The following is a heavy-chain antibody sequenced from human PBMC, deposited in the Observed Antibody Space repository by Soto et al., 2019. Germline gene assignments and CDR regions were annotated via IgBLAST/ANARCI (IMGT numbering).Heavy chain of an antibody. V-gene: IGHV3-48*03. CDR1: GFTFSSYE. J-gene: IGHJ6*02. CDR3: ARDNPWPDV. Sequence: GGSLRLSCAASGFTFSSYEMNWVRQAPGKGLEWVSYISSSGSTIYYADSVKGRFTISRDNAKNSLYLQMNSLRAEDTAVYDGARDNPWPDVWGQGTTVTVSS. CDR2: ISSSGSTI.